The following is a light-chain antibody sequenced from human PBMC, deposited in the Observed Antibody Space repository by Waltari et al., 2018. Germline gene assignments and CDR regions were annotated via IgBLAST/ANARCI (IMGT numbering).Light chain of an antibody. V-gene: IGLV5-45*01. J-gene: IGLJ3*02. Sequence: QAVLTQPASLSASPGASASLTCTLRSDINVGPYKIYWYQQSPGSPPQFLVKCRSASSNERGSGVPSRFSVSRDTSANAGILLISGLQSEDEADYYCMILHNNAVVFGGGTTLTVL. CDR2: CRSASSN. CDR1: SDINVGPYK. CDR3: MILHNNAVV.